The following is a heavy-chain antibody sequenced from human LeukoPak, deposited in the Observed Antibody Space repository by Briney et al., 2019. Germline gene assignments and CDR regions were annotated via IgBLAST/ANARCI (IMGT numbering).Heavy chain of an antibody. J-gene: IGHJ4*02. CDR2: INHSGST. V-gene: IGHV4-34*01. CDR3: ARAGYCCGGSCYPGALFDY. Sequence: SETLSLTCAVYGGSFSGYYWSWIRQPPGRGLEWIGEINHSGSTNYNPSLKSRVTISVDTSKNQFSLKLSSVTAADTAVYYCARAGYCCGGSCYPGALFDYWGQGTLVTVSS. D-gene: IGHD2-15*01. CDR1: GGSFSGYY.